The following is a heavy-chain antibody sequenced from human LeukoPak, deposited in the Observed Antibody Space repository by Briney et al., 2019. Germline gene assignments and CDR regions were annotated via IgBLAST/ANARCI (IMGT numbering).Heavy chain of an antibody. CDR2: ISSSSSYI. CDR1: GFTFSSYS. V-gene: IGHV3-21*01. J-gene: IGHJ4*02. D-gene: IGHD6-19*01. Sequence: GGSLRLSCAASGFTFSSYSMNWVRQAPGKGLEWVSSISSSSSYIYYADSVKGRFTISRDNAKNSLYLQMNSLRAEDTAVYYCARDPWNHSSGRYGYWGQGTLVTVSS. CDR3: ARDPWNHSSGRYGY.